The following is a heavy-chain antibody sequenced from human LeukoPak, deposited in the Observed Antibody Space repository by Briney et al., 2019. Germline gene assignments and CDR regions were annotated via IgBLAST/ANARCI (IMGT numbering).Heavy chain of an antibody. J-gene: IGHJ4*02. CDR1: GFTFSSYG. CDR2: IWYDGSNK. CDR3: ARDFYVGSGSYYIGY. D-gene: IGHD3-10*01. Sequence: PGRSLRLSCAASGFTFSSYGTHWVRQAPGKGLEWVAVIWYDGSNKYYADSVKGRFTISRDNSKNTLYLQMSSLRAEDTAVYYCARDFYVGSGSYYIGYWGQGTLVTVSS. V-gene: IGHV3-33*01.